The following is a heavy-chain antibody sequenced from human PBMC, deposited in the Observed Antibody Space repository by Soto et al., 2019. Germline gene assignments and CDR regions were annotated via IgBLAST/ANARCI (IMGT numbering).Heavy chain of an antibody. J-gene: IGHJ6*02. CDR1: GMSVTTGW. CDR3: ARVYPGSGWPYHYYGMDV. CDR2: IKQDGSEK. D-gene: IGHD6-19*01. V-gene: IGHV3-7*01. Sequence: GGNWGRSCAAYGMSVTTGWMSWVRKAPGKGLEWVANIKQDGSEKYYVDSVKGRFTISRDNAKNSLYLQMNSLRAEDTALYYCARVYPGSGWPYHYYGMDVWGQGTTVTVS.